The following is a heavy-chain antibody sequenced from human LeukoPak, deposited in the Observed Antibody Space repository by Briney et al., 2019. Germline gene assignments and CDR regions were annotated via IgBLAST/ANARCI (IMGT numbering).Heavy chain of an antibody. CDR2: ISAYNGNT. CDR3: ARARYLTGSRDDAFDI. CDR1: GYTFPMYG. V-gene: IGHV1-18*01. Sequence: ASVTVSFKASGYTFPMYGISWVRQAPGQGLEWMAWISAYNGNTDYAQKLQGRVTMTTDTSTSTAYMELRSLRSDDTAVYYCARARYLTGSRDDAFDIWGQGTVVTVSS. J-gene: IGHJ3*02. D-gene: IGHD1-26*01.